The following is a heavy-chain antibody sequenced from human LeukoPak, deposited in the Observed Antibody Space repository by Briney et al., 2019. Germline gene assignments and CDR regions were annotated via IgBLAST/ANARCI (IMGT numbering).Heavy chain of an antibody. J-gene: IGHJ6*02. CDR3: ARNTPSLSTNGMDV. D-gene: IGHD3-3*02. V-gene: IGHV3-23*01. CDR1: GFTFNIYA. CDR2: LNEDGGYT. Sequence: GGSLRLSCAASGFTFNIYAMSWDRQAPGKGLAWVSGLNEDGGYTYYADSVKGRFTISRDNSENTLYLQMSSLRAEDTAVYYCARNTPSLSTNGMDVWGQGTAVTVSS.